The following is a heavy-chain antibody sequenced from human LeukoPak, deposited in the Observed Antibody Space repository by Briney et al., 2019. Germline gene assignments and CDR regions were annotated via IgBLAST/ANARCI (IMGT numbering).Heavy chain of an antibody. D-gene: IGHD1-14*01. V-gene: IGHV3-9*01. CDR2: ISWNSGSI. CDR3: TTDLSRRDYFDY. Sequence: GGSLRLSCAASGFTFDDYAMHWVRQAPGKGLEWVSGISWNSGSIGYADSVKGRFTISRDNAKNTVYLQMNSLRAEDTAVYYCTTDLSRRDYFDYWGQGTLVTVSS. CDR1: GFTFDDYA. J-gene: IGHJ4*02.